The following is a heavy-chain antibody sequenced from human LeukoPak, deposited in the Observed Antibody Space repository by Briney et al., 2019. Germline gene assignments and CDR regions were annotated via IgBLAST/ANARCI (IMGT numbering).Heavy chain of an antibody. CDR2: IKHDGSEK. D-gene: IGHD3-22*01. Sequence: PGGSLRLSCAAPGFTFSRHWMTWVRQAPGKGLEWVANIKHDGSEKNYVDSVKGRFTISRDNAKNSLYLQMNSLRAEDTAVYYCATPLDYFDMSDSHQGGDWGQGTLVTVSS. CDR3: ATPLDYFDMSDSHQGGD. J-gene: IGHJ4*02. CDR1: GFTFSRHW. V-gene: IGHV3-7*03.